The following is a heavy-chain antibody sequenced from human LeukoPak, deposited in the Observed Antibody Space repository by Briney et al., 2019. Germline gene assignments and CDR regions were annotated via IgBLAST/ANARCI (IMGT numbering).Heavy chain of an antibody. Sequence: ASVKVSCKASGYTFTSYDISWVRQATGQGLEWMGWMNPNSGNTGYAQKFQGRVTMTRNTSISTAYMELSSLRSEDTAVYYCARVLHHDSSAFDIWGQGTMVTVSS. CDR1: GYTFTSYD. D-gene: IGHD3-22*01. CDR3: ARVLHHDSSAFDI. V-gene: IGHV1-8*01. J-gene: IGHJ3*02. CDR2: MNPNSGNT.